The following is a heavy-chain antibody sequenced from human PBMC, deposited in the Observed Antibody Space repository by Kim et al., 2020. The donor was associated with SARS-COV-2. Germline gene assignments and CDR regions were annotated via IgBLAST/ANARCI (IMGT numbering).Heavy chain of an antibody. CDR2: INNGGNP. V-gene: IGHV3-23*01. D-gene: IGHD6-19*01. Sequence: GGSLRLSCVASGFTFTSRAMSWVRQIPGKGLEWVASINNGGNPYYAESVKGRFTVSSDITKATLYLQMNSLRTEDTAIYYCAKAHPSCGWPAFDSWGQGTLGTVSS. CDR3: AKAHPSCGWPAFDS. CDR1: GFTFTSRA. J-gene: IGHJ4*02.